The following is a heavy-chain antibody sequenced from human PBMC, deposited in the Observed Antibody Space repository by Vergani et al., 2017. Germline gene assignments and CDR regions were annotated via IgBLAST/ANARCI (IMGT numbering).Heavy chain of an antibody. CDR1: GGSISSSSYY. V-gene: IGHV4-39*07. D-gene: IGHD3-3*01. CDR3: ARVGFRDNYDFWSGYYTARNEAFDI. J-gene: IGHJ3*02. Sequence: QLQLQESGPGLVKPSETLSLTCTVSGGSISSSSYYWGWIRQPPGKGLEWIGSIYYSGSTYYNPSLKSRVTISVETSKNQFSLKLSSVTAADTAVYYCARVGFRDNYDFWSGYYTARNEAFDIWGQGTMVTVSS. CDR2: IYYSGST.